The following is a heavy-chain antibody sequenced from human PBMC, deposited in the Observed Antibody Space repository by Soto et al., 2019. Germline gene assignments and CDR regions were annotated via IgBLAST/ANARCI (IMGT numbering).Heavy chain of an antibody. CDR2: ISGSDGKT. CDR3: ARWSYLDY. V-gene: IGHV3-23*01. J-gene: IGHJ4*02. Sequence: GGSLRLSCAASGFSFGSYALSWVRQAPGKGLEWVSTISGSDGKTFYADSVKGRFSISRDTSQSTLYLQMNSRRADDTAMYYCARWSYLDYWGQGTRVTVSS. CDR1: GFSFGSYA. D-gene: IGHD3-3*01.